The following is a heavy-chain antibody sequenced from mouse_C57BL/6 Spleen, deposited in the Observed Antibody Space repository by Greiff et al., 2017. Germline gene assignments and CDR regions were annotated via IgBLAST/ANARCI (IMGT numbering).Heavy chain of an antibody. V-gene: IGHV1-59*01. Sequence: QVQLQQSGAELVRPGTSVKLSCKASGYTFTSYWMHWVKQRPGQGLEWIGVIDPSDSYTNYNQKFKGKATLTVDTSSSTAYMQLSSLTSEDSAVYYCAREGSSRGAYWGQGTLVTVSA. CDR3: AREGSSRGAY. D-gene: IGHD1-1*01. CDR2: IDPSDSYT. J-gene: IGHJ3*01. CDR1: GYTFTSYW.